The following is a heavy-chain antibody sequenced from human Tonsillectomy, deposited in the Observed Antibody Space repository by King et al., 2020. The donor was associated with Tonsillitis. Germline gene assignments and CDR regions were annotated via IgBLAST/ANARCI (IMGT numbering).Heavy chain of an antibody. CDR1: GFTFSSYW. D-gene: IGHD3-10*01. J-gene: IGHJ5*02. CDR3: AKDRGLYYYGSGSIEP. Sequence: VQLVESGGGLVQPGGSLRLSCAASGFTFSSYWMHWFRQGPGKGLVWVSGINSDGSTTTYADSVKGQFTISRDNAKNMLYLQVNSLRAEDTAVYYCAKDRGLYYYGSGSIEPWGQGTLVTVSS. CDR2: INSDGSTT. V-gene: IGHV3-74*01.